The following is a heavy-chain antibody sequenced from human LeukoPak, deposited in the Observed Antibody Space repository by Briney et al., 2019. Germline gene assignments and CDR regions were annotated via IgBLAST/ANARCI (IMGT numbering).Heavy chain of an antibody. D-gene: IGHD3-9*01. J-gene: IGHJ4*02. V-gene: IGHV3-33*08. Sequence: GGSLRLSCAASGFTFSSYGMHWVRQAPGKGLEWVAVIWYDGSNQYYADSVKGRFTISRDNSKNMVFLQMNSLRDDDTAVYYCARDTTARYLDYWGQGALVTVSS. CDR1: GFTFSSYG. CDR3: ARDTTARYLDY. CDR2: IWYDGSNQ.